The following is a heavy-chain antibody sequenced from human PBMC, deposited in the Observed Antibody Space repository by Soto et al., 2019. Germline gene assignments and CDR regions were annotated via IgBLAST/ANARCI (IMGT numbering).Heavy chain of an antibody. Sequence: QVQLVQSGAEVKKPGSSVKVSCKASGGTFSSYTISWVRQAPGQGLEWMGRIIPILGIANYAQKFQGRVTITADKSQSTAYKGLSSLRSEDTAVYYCAGGGGEYCSSTSCYLGSWGQGTLVTVSS. V-gene: IGHV1-69*02. D-gene: IGHD2-2*01. CDR2: IIPILGIA. CDR1: GGTFSSYT. CDR3: AGGGGEYCSSTSCYLGS. J-gene: IGHJ5*02.